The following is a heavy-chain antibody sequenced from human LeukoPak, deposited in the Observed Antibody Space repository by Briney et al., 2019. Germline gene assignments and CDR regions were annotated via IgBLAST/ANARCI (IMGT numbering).Heavy chain of an antibody. Sequence: NPSQTLSLTCTVSGGSISSGGYYWSWIRQHPGKGLEWIGYIYYSGSTYHNPSLKSRVTISVDTSKNQFSLKLSSVTAADTAVYYCARDKNFFSNWFDPWGQGTLVTVSS. J-gene: IGHJ5*02. V-gene: IGHV4-31*03. CDR2: IYYSGST. CDR1: GGSISSGGYY. D-gene: IGHD3-3*01. CDR3: ARDKNFFSNWFDP.